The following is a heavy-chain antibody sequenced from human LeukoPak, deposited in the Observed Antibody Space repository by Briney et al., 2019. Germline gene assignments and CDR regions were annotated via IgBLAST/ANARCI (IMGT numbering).Heavy chain of an antibody. CDR2: ISSSSSTI. CDR1: GFTFSSYS. V-gene: IGHV3-48*01. Sequence: PGGSLRLSCAASGFTFSSYSMNWVRQAPGKGLEWVSYISSSSSTIYYADSVKGRFTISRDNSKNTLYLQMNSLRAEDTAVYYCARESNDYPDYWGQGTLVTVSS. CDR3: ARESNDYPDY. J-gene: IGHJ4*02.